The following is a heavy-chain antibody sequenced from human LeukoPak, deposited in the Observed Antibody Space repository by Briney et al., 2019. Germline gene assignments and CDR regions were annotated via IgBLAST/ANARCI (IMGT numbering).Heavy chain of an antibody. J-gene: IGHJ6*03. V-gene: IGHV4-30-2*01. CDR3: ASLRGYCHYMDV. CDR1: GGSISSGGYY. CDR2: IYHSGST. Sequence: PSETLSLTCTVSGGSISSGGYYWSWIRQPPGKGLEWIGYIYHSGSTYYNPSLKSRVTISVDRSKNQFSLKLSSVTAADTAVYYCASLRGYCHYMDVWGKGTTVTVSS.